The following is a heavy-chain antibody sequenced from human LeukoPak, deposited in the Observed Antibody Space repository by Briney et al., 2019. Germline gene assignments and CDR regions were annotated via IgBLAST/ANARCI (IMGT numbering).Heavy chain of an antibody. CDR2: IWYDGSNK. J-gene: IGHJ4*02. CDR3: ASISSSSIDY. D-gene: IGHD6-6*01. V-gene: IGHV3-33*08. CDR1: GFTFSNFG. Sequence: PGGSLRLSCAASGFTFSNFGMHWVRQAPGKGLEWVAVIWYDGSNKYYADSVKGRFTISRDNSKNTLYLQMNSLRAEDTAVYYCASISSSSIDYWGQGTLVTVSS.